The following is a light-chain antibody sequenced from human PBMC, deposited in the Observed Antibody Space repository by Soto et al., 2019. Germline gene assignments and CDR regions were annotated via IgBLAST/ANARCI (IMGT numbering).Light chain of an antibody. CDR1: QSVSNNY. V-gene: IGKV3-20*01. CDR2: GAS. Sequence: EIVLRQSRGTLSLSPGERATLSCSASQSVSNNYLAWYQQKPGQAPRLLIYGASNRATGIPDRFSGSGSGTDFTLTISRLEPEDFAVYYCQQYGSSGTFGQGTKVDIK. J-gene: IGKJ1*01. CDR3: QQYGSSGT.